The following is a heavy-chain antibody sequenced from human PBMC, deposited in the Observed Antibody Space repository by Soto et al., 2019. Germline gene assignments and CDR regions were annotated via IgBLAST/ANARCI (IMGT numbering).Heavy chain of an antibody. J-gene: IGHJ4*02. CDR2: IVPIFGTT. Sequence: QVQLVQSGAEVKKPGSSVKVSCKASGGSFSNSAVSWVRQAPGQGPEWMGVIVPIFGTTNYEQKFQGRVTITADASTKTAYMELSGLTSEDTAVYCCAGGPVERLVIAAYFDYWGQGTLVTVSS. D-gene: IGHD2-15*01. CDR3: AGGPVERLVIAAYFDY. V-gene: IGHV1-69*13. CDR1: GGSFSNSA.